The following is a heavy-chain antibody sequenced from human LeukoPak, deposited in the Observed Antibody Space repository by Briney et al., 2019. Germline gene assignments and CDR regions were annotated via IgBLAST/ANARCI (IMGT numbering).Heavy chain of an antibody. Sequence: PGGSLRLSCAVSGFSIAIYGITWVRQTPEKGLEWVSAISENPERRHYSNSVTGRFIISRDRSKNTVFLQMTSLRAEDTGVYYCAREENTLLLSLDYWGRGTLVTVSS. D-gene: IGHD2/OR15-2a*01. CDR2: ISENPERR. J-gene: IGHJ4*02. CDR1: GFSIAIYG. CDR3: AREENTLLLSLDY. V-gene: IGHV3-23*01.